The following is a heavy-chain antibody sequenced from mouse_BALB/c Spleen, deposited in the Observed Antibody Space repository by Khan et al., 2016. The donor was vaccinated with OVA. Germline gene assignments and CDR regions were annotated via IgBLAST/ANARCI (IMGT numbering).Heavy chain of an antibody. CDR2: IDPSKSET. Sequence: QVRLQQSGPELVRPGASVKMSCKASGYTFTSFWIHWVKQRPGQGLEWIGMIDPSKSETRLNQKFKDKATLNVDKSSNTAYMQLSRLTSEDSAVYYCARGGYGSPFAYWGQGSLVTVSA. D-gene: IGHD1-1*01. V-gene: IGHV1S127*01. CDR3: ARGGYGSPFAY. J-gene: IGHJ3*01. CDR1: GYTFTSFW.